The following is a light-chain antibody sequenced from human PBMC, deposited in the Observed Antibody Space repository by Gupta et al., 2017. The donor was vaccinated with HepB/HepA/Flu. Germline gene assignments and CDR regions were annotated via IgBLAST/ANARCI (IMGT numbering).Light chain of an antibody. CDR3: SSYTSSSWV. V-gene: IGLV2-14*01. J-gene: IGLJ3*02. CDR1: SSDVGGYNY. Sequence: QSALTQPASVSGSPGQSITISCTGTSSDVGGYNYVSWYQQHPGKAPKLMMYDVSNRPSGVSNRFSGSKSGNTASLTISGLQAEDEADYYCSSYTSSSWVCGGGTKLTVL. CDR2: DVS.